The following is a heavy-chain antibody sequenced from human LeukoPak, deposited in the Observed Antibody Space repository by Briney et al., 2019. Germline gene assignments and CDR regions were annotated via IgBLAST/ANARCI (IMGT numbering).Heavy chain of an antibody. CDR1: GFTFSSYA. J-gene: IGHJ4*02. Sequence: GGSLRLACAASGFTFSSYAMSWVRQAPGKGLEWVSGTSTSGGTTSYADSVKGRFTISRDNPRNTLYMEMNSLRGEDTGVYYCAVMHRYYDGSGYWVQWGQGTLVTVSS. D-gene: IGHD3-22*01. CDR2: TSTSGGTT. V-gene: IGHV3-23*01. CDR3: AVMHRYYDGSGYWVQ.